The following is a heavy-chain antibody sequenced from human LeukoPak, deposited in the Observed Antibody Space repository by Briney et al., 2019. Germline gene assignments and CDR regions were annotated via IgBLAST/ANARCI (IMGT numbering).Heavy chain of an antibody. J-gene: IGHJ4*02. V-gene: IGHV3-30*18. CDR3: AKSGGGTTKNKYYFDY. D-gene: IGHD3-10*01. CDR2: ISNDGSIT. CDR1: GFRFSSYG. Sequence: PGGSLRLSCAASGFRFSSYGMHWVRQAPGKGLEWVAVISNDGSITKYGDSVKGRFTISRDNSKNTLYVQMNSLRAEDTAVFYCAKSGGGTTKNKYYFDYWGQGTLVTVSS.